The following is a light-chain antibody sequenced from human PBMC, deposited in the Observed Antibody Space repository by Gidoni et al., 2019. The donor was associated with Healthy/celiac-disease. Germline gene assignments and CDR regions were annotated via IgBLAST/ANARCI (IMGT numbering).Light chain of an antibody. CDR2: DAS. CDR3: QQRSNS. Sequence: EIVLTQSPATLSLSPGERATLSCRASQSVSSYLAWYQQTPGQAPRILIYDASNRATGIPARFSGSGSGTDFTLTISSLEPEDFAVYYCQQRSNSFXGXTKVEIK. V-gene: IGKV3-11*01. CDR1: QSVSSY. J-gene: IGKJ4*01.